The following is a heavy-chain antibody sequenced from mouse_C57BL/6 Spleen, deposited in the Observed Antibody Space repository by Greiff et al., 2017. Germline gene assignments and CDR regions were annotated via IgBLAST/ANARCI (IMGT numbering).Heavy chain of an antibody. CDR3: TRVGDAWFAY. Sequence: EVKLVESGEGLVKPGGSLKLSCAASGFTFSSYAMSWVRQTPEKRLEWVAYISSGGDYIYYADTVKGRFTISRDNARNTLYLQMSSLKSEDTAMYYCTRVGDAWFAYWGQGTLVTVSA. J-gene: IGHJ3*01. CDR2: ISSGGDYI. CDR1: GFTFSSYA. D-gene: IGHD3-1*01. V-gene: IGHV5-9-1*02.